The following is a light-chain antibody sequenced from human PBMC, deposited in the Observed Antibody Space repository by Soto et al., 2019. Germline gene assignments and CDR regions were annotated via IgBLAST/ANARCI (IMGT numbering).Light chain of an antibody. CDR2: AAS. CDR1: QSFSTSY. Sequence: IVLTQSPGTLSLSPGERATLSCRASQSFSTSYLAWYQQKPGQAPRLLIFAASSRASGIPDRFSGSGSGTDFTLTIDRLEPEDFAVYYCQQYDSSPRTFGQGTKVDIK. J-gene: IGKJ1*01. V-gene: IGKV3-20*01. CDR3: QQYDSSPRT.